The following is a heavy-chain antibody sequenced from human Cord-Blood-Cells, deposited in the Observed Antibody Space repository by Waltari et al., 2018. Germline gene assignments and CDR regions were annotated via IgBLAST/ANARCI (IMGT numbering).Heavy chain of an antibody. V-gene: IGHV1-8*01. Sequence: QVQLVQSGAEVKKPGASVKVSCKASGYTFTSYDINWVRQATGHGLGWMGWMNPNSGNTGYAQKCQVRVTMTRNTSISTAYMELSSLRSEDTAVYYCARGRLSYCSSTSCYTVDYWGQGTLVTVSS. CDR2: MNPNSGNT. D-gene: IGHD2-2*02. J-gene: IGHJ4*02. CDR3: ARGRLSYCSSTSCYTVDY. CDR1: GYTFTSYD.